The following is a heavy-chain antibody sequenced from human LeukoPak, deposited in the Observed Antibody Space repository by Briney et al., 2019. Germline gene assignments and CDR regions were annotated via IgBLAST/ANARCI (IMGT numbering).Heavy chain of an antibody. Sequence: PGGSLRLSCAASGFTLSSYGMHWVRQAPGKGLERVAVISYDGSNKYYADSVKGRFTISRDNSRNTLYLQMNSLRAEDTAVYYCARALNGFDIWGPGTLVTVSS. V-gene: IGHV3-30*03. CDR3: ARALNGFDI. J-gene: IGHJ3*02. CDR2: ISYDGSNK. CDR1: GFTLSSYG.